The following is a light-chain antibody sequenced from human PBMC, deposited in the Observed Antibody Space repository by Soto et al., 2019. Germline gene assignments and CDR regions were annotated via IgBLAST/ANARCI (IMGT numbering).Light chain of an antibody. CDR3: SSYAGSSNV. CDR1: SSDVGGYNY. J-gene: IGLJ1*01. V-gene: IGLV2-8*01. CDR2: EVN. Sequence: QSLLAQPPSASGSPGHSVSISCTGTSSDVGGYNYVSWHQQHPGKAPKLMIYEVNKRPSGVPDRFSGSKSGNTASLTVSGLQAEDEADYYCSSYAGSSNVFGTGTKVTVL.